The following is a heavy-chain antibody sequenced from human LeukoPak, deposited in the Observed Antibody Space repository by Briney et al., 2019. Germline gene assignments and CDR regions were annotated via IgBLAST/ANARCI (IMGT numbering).Heavy chain of an antibody. J-gene: IGHJ4*02. V-gene: IGHV3-7*01. Sequence: GGSLRLSCAASGFTFSSYWMSGVRQAPGKGLEWVAHIKQVGGEKYYVYSVKVRITISRDNAKNSLYLQMNSLRAQDTAVYYCARDGSGLGNYFDYWAQGTLVTVSS. CDR2: IKQVGGEK. D-gene: IGHD6-19*01. CDR3: ARDGSGLGNYFDY. CDR1: GFTFSSYW.